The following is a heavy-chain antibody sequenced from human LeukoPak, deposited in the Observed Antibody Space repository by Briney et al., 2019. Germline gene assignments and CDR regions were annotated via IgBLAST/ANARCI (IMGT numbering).Heavy chain of an antibody. CDR1: GLTFSSYN. D-gene: IGHD3-10*01. Sequence: GGSLRLSCAASGLTFSSYNMHWVRQAPGKGLEWVAVISYDGNHKYYADSVKGRFTISRDNSKNTLYLQMNGLRADDTAVYYCAKGYDYRSGAGSFDYWGQGTLVTVSS. CDR3: AKGYDYRSGAGSFDY. J-gene: IGHJ4*02. V-gene: IGHV3-30*18. CDR2: ISYDGNHK.